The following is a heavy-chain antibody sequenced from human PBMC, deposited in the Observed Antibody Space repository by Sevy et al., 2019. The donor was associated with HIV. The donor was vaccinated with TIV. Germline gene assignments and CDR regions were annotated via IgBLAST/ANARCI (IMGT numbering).Heavy chain of an antibody. CDR1: GGSFSAYY. J-gene: IGHJ4*02. D-gene: IGHD3-16*02. Sequence: SETLSLTCAVYGGSFSAYYWNWIRQPPGKGLEWIGEINHSGSTNYNPSLKSRVTMSVDTSKKQFSLKLSSVTAADTAVYYCARVLADDYIWASHRPKYYFDFWGQGTLVTVSS. CDR3: ARVLADDYIWASHRPKYYFDF. CDR2: INHSGST. V-gene: IGHV4-34*01.